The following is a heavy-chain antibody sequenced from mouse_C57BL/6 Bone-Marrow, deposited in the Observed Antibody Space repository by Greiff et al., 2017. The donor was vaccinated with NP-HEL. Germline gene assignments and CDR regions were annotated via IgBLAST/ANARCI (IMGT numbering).Heavy chain of an antibody. CDR2: IYPRSGNT. Sequence: QVHVKQSGAELARPGASVKLSCKASGYTFTSYGISWVKQRTGQGLEWIGEIYPRSGNTYYNEKFKGKATLTADKSSSTAYMELRSLTSEDSAVYVCARSRVPPYAMYYWGQGTSVTVSS. CDR1: GYTFTSYG. J-gene: IGHJ4*01. CDR3: ARSRVPPYAMYY. V-gene: IGHV1-81*01.